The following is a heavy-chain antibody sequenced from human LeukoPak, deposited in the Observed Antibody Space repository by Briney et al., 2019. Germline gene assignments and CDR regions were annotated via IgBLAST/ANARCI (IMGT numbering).Heavy chain of an antibody. J-gene: IGHJ2*01. Sequence: ETLSLTCAVYGGSFSGYYWSWIRQPPGKGLEWIGEINHSGSTNYNPSLKSRATISVDTSKNHFSLTLTSVTAADTAVYYCATLYTPNGVYNWYFDLWGRGTLVTVSS. CDR3: ATLYTPNGVYNWYFDL. V-gene: IGHV4-34*01. CDR1: GGSFSGYY. CDR2: INHSGST. D-gene: IGHD2-8*01.